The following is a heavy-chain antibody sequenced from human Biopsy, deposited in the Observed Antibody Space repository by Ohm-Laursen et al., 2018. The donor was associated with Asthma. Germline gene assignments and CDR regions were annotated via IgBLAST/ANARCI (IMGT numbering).Heavy chain of an antibody. J-gene: IGHJ4*02. CDR1: GFTFSNYG. CDR3: ARDVMEWYLPAFDF. D-gene: IGHD3-3*01. V-gene: IGHV3-30*03. Sequence: SLRLSCAASGFTFSNYGMHWVRQVAGKGLDWVAVVTYDGISQYYAESVKGRFTISRDNSKNTLYLQMNSLRPDDTAVYYCARDVMEWYLPAFDFWGQGTRVTVSS. CDR2: VTYDGISQ.